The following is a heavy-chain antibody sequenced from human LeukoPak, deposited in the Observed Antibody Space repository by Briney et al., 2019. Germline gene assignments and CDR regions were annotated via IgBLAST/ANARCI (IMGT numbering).Heavy chain of an antibody. CDR1: GFTFSDYY. J-gene: IGHJ4*02. CDR3: ARDSRYDSSGYFR. D-gene: IGHD3-22*01. V-gene: IGHV3-11*01. CDR2: ISSSGSTI. Sequence: GGPLRLSCAASGFTFSDYYMSWIRQAPGKGLEWVSYISSSGSTIYYADSVKGRFTISRDNAKNSLYLQMNSLRAEDTAVYYCARDSRYDSSGYFRWGQGTLVTVSS.